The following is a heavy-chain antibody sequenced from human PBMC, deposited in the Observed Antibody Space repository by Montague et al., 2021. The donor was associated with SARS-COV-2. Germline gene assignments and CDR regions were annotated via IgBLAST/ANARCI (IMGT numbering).Heavy chain of an antibody. CDR2: INHSGST. D-gene: IGHD3-10*01. Sequence: SETLSLTCAVSSGSFRGYYWSWIRQPPGKGLEWTGEINHSGSTTYNPSLEGRVSISVDTSNKQFSLKVISVTAADTAVYYCARLGAITLVRGITKADFSNYGMDIWGQGTTVTVSS. V-gene: IGHV4-34*01. J-gene: IGHJ6*02. CDR1: SGSFRGYY. CDR3: ARLGAITLVRGITKADFSNYGMDI.